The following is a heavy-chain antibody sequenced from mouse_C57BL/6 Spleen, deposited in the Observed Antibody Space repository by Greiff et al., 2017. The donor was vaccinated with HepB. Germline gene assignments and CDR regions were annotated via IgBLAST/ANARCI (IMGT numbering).Heavy chain of an antibody. CDR3: ARVDSYPLFDY. CDR2: INYDGSST. CDR1: GFTFSDYY. Sequence: EVKLVESEGGLVQPGSSMKLSCTASGFTFSDYYMAWVRQVPEKGLEWVANINYDGSSTYYLDSLKSRFIISRDNAKNILYLQMSSLKSEDTATYYCARVDSYPLFDYWGQGTTLTVSS. V-gene: IGHV5-16*01. J-gene: IGHJ2*01.